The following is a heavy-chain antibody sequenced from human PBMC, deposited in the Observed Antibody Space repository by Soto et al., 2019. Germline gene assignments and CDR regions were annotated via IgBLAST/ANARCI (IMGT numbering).Heavy chain of an antibody. CDR1: GYSFTSDW. D-gene: IGHD4-4*01. J-gene: IGHJ4*02. CDR3: ARLKDSSFDC. V-gene: IGHV5-51*01. Sequence: PGESLKISCKASGYSFTSDWVGWVRQMPGKGLEWMGIIYPGDSDTRYSPSFQGQVTITADKSISTAYLQWSSLKASDSAMYYCARLKDSSFDCWGQGTLVTVS. CDR2: IYPGDSDT.